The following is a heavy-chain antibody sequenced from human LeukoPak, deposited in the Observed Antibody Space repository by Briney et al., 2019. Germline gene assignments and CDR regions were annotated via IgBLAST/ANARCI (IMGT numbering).Heavy chain of an antibody. CDR2: ISNDGSST. J-gene: IGHJ4*02. Sequence: GGSLSLSCAASGFTFTNYWMHWVRQVPGRGLVWVSRISNDGSSTDYADSVKGRFTISRDSAKNILYLHMNSLRAEDTAMYYCARSHGVVVFDCWGQGALVTISS. CDR1: GFTFTNYW. D-gene: IGHD3-22*01. CDR3: ARSHGVVVFDC. V-gene: IGHV3-74*01.